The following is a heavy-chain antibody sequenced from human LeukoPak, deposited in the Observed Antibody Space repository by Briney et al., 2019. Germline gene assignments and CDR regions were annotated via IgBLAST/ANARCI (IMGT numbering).Heavy chain of an antibody. CDR2: IYYSGST. CDR1: GGSISSGGYY. J-gene: IGHJ4*02. CDR3: ARLRFGEEDY. Sequence: SQTLSLTCTVSGGSISSGGYYWSWIRQHPGKGLEWIGYIYYSGSTYYNPSLKSRVTISVDTSKNQFSLKLSSVTAADTAVYYCARLRFGEEDYWGQGPLVPVSS. D-gene: IGHD3-10*01. V-gene: IGHV4-31*03.